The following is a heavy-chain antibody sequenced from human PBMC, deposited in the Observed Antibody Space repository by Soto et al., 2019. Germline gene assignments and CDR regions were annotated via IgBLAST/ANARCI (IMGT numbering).Heavy chain of an antibody. J-gene: IGHJ6*02. CDR3: ARDTNYGDYGLDYYYYGMDV. Sequence: GASVKVSCKASGYTFTSYGISWVRQAPGQGLEWMGWISAYNGNTNYAQKLQGRVTMTTDTSTSTAYMELRSLRSDDTAVYYCARDTNYGDYGLDYYYYGMDVWGQGTTGTVSS. CDR1: GYTFTSYG. CDR2: ISAYNGNT. D-gene: IGHD4-17*01. V-gene: IGHV1-18*01.